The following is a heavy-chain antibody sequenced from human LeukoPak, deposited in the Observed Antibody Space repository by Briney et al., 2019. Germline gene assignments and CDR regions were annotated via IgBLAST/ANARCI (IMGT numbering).Heavy chain of an antibody. CDR2: IIPILGIA. Sequence: SVKVSCKASGGTFSSYTISWVRQAPGQGLEWMGRIIPILGIANYAQKFQGRVTITADKSTSTAYMELSSLRSEDTAVYYCARAPGISQAADCWGQGTLVTVSS. D-gene: IGHD2-15*01. CDR1: GGTFSSYT. J-gene: IGHJ4*02. V-gene: IGHV1-69*02. CDR3: ARAPGISQAADC.